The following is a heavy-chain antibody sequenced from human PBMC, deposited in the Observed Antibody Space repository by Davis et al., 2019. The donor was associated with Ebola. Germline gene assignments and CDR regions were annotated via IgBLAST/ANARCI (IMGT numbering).Heavy chain of an antibody. J-gene: IGHJ4*02. V-gene: IGHV4-39*01. Sequence: SETLSLTCTVSGGSISSSSYYWGWIRQPPGKGLEWIGEINHSGTTNHNPSLKSRVTISVDTSKNQFSLKLRSVIAADTAVYYCARHSGSYGYYFDYWSQGTLVTVSS. CDR1: GGSISSSSYY. CDR3: ARHSGSYGYYFDY. CDR2: INHSGTT. D-gene: IGHD1-26*01.